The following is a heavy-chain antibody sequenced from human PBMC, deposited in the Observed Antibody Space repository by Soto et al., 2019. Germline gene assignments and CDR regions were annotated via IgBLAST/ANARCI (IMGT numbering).Heavy chain of an antibody. CDR2: IYHSGST. CDR3: ARVPDR. J-gene: IGHJ5*02. V-gene: IGHV4-30-2*01. Sequence: QLQRQESGSGLVKPSQTLSLTCAVSGGSISSGGYSWSWMRQPPGKRLEWIGYIYHSGSTPYNPSPTSRVTISVDRSKYQFSLKRRAVTAADTAGYYCARVPDRWGQGTLVTVPS. CDR1: GGSISSGGYS. D-gene: IGHD2-2*01.